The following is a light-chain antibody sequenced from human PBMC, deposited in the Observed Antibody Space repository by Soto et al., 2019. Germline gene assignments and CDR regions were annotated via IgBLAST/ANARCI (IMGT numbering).Light chain of an antibody. CDR2: GAS. V-gene: IGKV3-15*01. J-gene: IGKJ1*01. CDR3: QQYNNWWT. CDR1: QSVGSD. Sequence: EIVMTQSPATLSVSPGERATLSCRASQSVGSDLAWYQHKPGQAPRLLIYGASPRATGIPARFSGSGSGTEFTLTISSLQSEDFAVYYCQQYNNWWTFGQGTKVEI.